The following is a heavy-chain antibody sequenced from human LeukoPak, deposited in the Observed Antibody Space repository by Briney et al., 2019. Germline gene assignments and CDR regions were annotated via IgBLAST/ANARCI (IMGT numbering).Heavy chain of an antibody. CDR3: ARLLTYYYDSSGYFNWFDP. V-gene: IGHV4-59*08. CDR1: GGSISSYY. CDR2: IYYSGST. D-gene: IGHD3-22*01. J-gene: IGHJ5*02. Sequence: SETLSLTCTVSGGSISSYYWSWIRRPPGKGLEWIGYIYYSGSTNYNPSLKSRVTISVDTSKNQFSLKLSSVTAADTAVYYCARLLTYYYDSSGYFNWFDPWGQGTLVTVSS.